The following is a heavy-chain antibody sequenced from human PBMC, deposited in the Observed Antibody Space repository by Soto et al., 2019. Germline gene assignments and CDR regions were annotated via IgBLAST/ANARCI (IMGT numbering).Heavy chain of an antibody. J-gene: IGHJ5*02. CDR1: GGSISSGDYY. D-gene: IGHD3-16*01. CDR2: IYYSRST. CDR3: AGVLPDGARLDP. V-gene: IGHV4-30-4*01. Sequence: QVQLQESGPGLVKPSQTLSLTCTVSGGSISSGDYYWSWIRQPPGKGLEWIGYIYYSRSTYYNPFLKSRVPLPVDTPKTQFSWKLRSVPGADTAVYDCAGVLPDGARLDPWGQGPLVTVSS.